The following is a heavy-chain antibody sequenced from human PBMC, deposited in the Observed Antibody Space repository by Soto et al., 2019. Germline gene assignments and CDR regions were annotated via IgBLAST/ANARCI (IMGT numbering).Heavy chain of an antibody. CDR2: ISSNGGST. CDR3: VKVYCSSTSCPGDY. J-gene: IGHJ4*02. CDR1: GFTFSSYA. D-gene: IGHD2-2*01. Sequence: GGSLRLSCSASGFTFSSYAMHWVRQAPGKGLEYVSAISSNGGSTYYADSVKGRFTISRDNSKNTLHLQMSSLRAEDTAVYYCVKVYCSSTSCPGDYWGQGTLVTVSS. V-gene: IGHV3-64D*06.